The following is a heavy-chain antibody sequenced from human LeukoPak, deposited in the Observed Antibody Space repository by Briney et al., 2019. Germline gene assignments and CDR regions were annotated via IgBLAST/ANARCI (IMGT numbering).Heavy chain of an antibody. CDR3: ARYIPARPGFDY. CDR1: GGSISGYY. Sequence: SETLSLTCTVSGGSISGYYWSWIRQPAGKGLEWIGRIYTSGSTNYNPSLKSRVTMSVDTSKNQFSLKLSSVTVADTAVYYCARYIPARPGFDYWGQGTLVTVSS. V-gene: IGHV4-4*07. CDR2: IYTSGST. J-gene: IGHJ4*02. D-gene: IGHD6-6*01.